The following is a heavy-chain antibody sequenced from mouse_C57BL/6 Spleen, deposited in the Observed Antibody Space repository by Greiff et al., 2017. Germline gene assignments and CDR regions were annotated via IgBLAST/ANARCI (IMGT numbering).Heavy chain of an antibody. CDR2: IYPGGGYT. J-gene: IGHJ4*01. Sequence: VQLQQSGAELVRPGTSVKMSCKASGYTFTNYWIGWAKQRPGHGLEWIGDIYPGGGYTNYNEKFKGKATLTADKSSSTAYMQFSSLTSEDSAIYYCARGYYDYDGPDCYAMDYWGKGTSVTVSS. CDR3: ARGYYDYDGPDCYAMDY. V-gene: IGHV1-63*01. CDR1: GYTFTNYW. D-gene: IGHD2-4*01.